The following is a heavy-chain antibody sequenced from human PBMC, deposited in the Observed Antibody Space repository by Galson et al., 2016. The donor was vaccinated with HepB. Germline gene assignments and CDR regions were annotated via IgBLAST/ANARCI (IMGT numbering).Heavy chain of an antibody. Sequence: SLRLSCAASGFTFSSYAMSWVRQPPGKGLEWVSTLLGSGGYKFYVDSVKGRFTISRDNSKNTLYVQMNSLGAEDTAVYYCAKADYGGTYSAYFDYWGQGTLVTVSS. J-gene: IGHJ4*02. CDR2: LLGSGGYK. CDR1: GFTFSSYA. V-gene: IGHV3-23*01. CDR3: AKADYGGTYSAYFDY. D-gene: IGHD4-23*01.